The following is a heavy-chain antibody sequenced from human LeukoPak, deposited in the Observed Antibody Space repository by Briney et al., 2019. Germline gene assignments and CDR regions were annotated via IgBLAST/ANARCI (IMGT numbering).Heavy chain of an antibody. V-gene: IGHV3-66*01. D-gene: IGHD1-1*01. CDR1: GFTVSH. Sequence: GGTLRLSCAVSGFTVSHMSWVRQAPGKGLEWVSVIYTGGSTFYADSVKGRFTISRDNSKNTVYLQMNSLRAEDTAVYYCARYNWNDGTFDYWGQGTLVTVSS. J-gene: IGHJ4*02. CDR2: IYTGGST. CDR3: ARYNWNDGTFDY.